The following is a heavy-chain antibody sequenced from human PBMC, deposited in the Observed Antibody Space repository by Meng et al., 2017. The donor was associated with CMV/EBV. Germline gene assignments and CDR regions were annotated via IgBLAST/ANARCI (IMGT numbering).Heavy chain of an antibody. D-gene: IGHD7-27*01. Sequence: GGSLRLSCATSGFTFSSYWMSWVRQAPGKGLEWVANIKQDGSEKYYVDSVKGRFTISRDNAKNSLYLQMNSLRAEDTAVYYCARENWGDAFDIWGQGTMVTVSS. J-gene: IGHJ3*02. V-gene: IGHV3-7*01. CDR3: ARENWGDAFDI. CDR2: IKQDGSEK. CDR1: GFTFSSYW.